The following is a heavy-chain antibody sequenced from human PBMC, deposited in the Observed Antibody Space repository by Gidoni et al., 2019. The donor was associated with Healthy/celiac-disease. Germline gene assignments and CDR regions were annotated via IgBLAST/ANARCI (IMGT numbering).Heavy chain of an antibody. Sequence: QVQLQESGPGLVKPSETLYLTCAVSGYSISSGYYWGWIRQPPGKGLEWIGSIYHSGSTYYNPSLKSRVTISVDTSKNQFSLKLSSVTAADTAVYYCARVDTAMARGGNYYYGMDVWGQGTTVTVSS. V-gene: IGHV4-38-2*01. CDR1: GYSISSGYY. CDR3: ARVDTAMARGGNYYYGMDV. CDR2: IYHSGST. D-gene: IGHD5-18*01. J-gene: IGHJ6*02.